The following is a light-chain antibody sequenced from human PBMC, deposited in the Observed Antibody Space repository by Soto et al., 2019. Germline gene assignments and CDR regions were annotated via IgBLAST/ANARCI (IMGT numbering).Light chain of an antibody. CDR1: QSVPNNE. V-gene: IGKV3-20*01. CDR2: GAS. Sequence: EIVLTQSPGTLSLSPGERATLSCRASQSVPNNELAWHQQKPGQAPRLLIYGASIRATGIPDRFSGSGSGTDFTLTINRLEPEDFAVYYCQQYGSSPFAFGGGTKVEIK. CDR3: QQYGSSPFA. J-gene: IGKJ4*01.